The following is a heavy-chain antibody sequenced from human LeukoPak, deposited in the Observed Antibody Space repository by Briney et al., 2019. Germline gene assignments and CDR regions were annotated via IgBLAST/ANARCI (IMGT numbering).Heavy chain of an antibody. Sequence: GASVKVSCKASGYTFTGYYMHWVRQAPGQGLEWMGWINPNSGGTDYAQKFQGRVTMTRDTSISTAYMELSSLRSEDTAVYYCARAGTGGYFQHWGQGTLATVSS. D-gene: IGHD2-8*02. CDR2: INPNSGGT. CDR1: GYTFTGYY. J-gene: IGHJ1*01. CDR3: ARAGTGGYFQH. V-gene: IGHV1-2*02.